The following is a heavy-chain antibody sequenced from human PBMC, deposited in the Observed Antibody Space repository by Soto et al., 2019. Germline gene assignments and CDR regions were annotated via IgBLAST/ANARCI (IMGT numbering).Heavy chain of an antibody. Sequence: PGGSLRLSCGASEFTFSSYAMTWVRRAPGKGLEWVSSISGSGRSTYYADSVKGRFTISRDNSKNTLFLQINSPRAEDTAVYYCARLSMATHFYYYGMDVWGQGTTVTVSS. V-gene: IGHV3-23*01. CDR1: EFTFSSYA. CDR2: ISGSGRST. D-gene: IGHD5-12*01. CDR3: ARLSMATHFYYYGMDV. J-gene: IGHJ6*02.